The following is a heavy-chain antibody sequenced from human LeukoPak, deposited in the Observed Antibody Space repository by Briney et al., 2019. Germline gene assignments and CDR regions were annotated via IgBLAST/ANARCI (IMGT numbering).Heavy chain of an antibody. Sequence: ASVKVSCTASGYTFTSYDINWVRQATGQGLEWMGWMNPNSGNTGYAQKFQGRVTMTRNTSISTAYMELSSLRSEDTAVYYCARDGPNYGSGSHYYYGMDVWGQGTTVTVSS. V-gene: IGHV1-8*01. CDR3: ARDGPNYGSGSHYYYGMDV. CDR1: GYTFTSYD. D-gene: IGHD3-10*01. J-gene: IGHJ6*02. CDR2: MNPNSGNT.